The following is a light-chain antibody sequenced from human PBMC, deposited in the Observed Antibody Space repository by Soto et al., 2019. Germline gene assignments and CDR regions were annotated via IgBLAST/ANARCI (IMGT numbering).Light chain of an antibody. Sequence: EIVLTQSPGTLSLSPGERGTLSCRASQSVSSSYLAWYQQKPGQAPRLLIYGASNRATGIPDRFSGSGSGTDFTLTISRLEPEEFAVYYCQQYVSSPYTFGQGTKLEIK. CDR3: QQYVSSPYT. CDR1: QSVSSSY. J-gene: IGKJ2*01. CDR2: GAS. V-gene: IGKV3-20*01.